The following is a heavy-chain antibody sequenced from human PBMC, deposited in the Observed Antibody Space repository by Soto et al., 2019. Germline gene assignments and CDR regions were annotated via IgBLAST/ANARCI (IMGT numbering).Heavy chain of an antibody. CDR2: ISYDGSNK. Sequence: QVQLVESGGGVVQPGRSLRLSCAASGFTFSSYAMHWVRQAPGKGLEWVAVISYDGSNKYYADSVKGRFTISRDNSKNTLYLQMNSLRAEDTAVYYCADLATTVTNYYGMDVWGQGTTVTVSS. CDR1: GFTFSSYA. J-gene: IGHJ6*02. V-gene: IGHV3-30-3*01. CDR3: ADLATTVTNYYGMDV. D-gene: IGHD4-17*01.